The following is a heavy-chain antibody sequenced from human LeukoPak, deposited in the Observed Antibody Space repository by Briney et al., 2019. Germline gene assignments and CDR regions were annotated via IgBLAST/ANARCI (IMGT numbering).Heavy chain of an antibody. CDR1: GGTFSSYA. D-gene: IGHD3-22*01. V-gene: IGHV1-69*05. CDR2: ITPIFGTA. Sequence: SVKVSCKASGGTFSSYAISWVRQAPGQGREWMGGITPIFGTANYAQKFQGRVTITTDESTSTAYMELSSLRSEDTAVYYYAGYYYDSSGYYYWGQGTLVTVSS. CDR3: AGYYYDSSGYYY. J-gene: IGHJ4*02.